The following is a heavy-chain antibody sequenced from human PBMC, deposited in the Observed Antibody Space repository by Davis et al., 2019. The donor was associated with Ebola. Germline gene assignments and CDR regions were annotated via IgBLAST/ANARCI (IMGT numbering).Heavy chain of an antibody. D-gene: IGHD3-22*01. CDR3: ASRSIGDYYYNGMDV. Sequence: GESLKISCKGSGYSFTSYWIGWVRQLPGKGLEWMGIIYPGDSDTRYSPSFQGQVTISADKSISTAYLQWSSLKASDTAMYYCASRSIGDYYYNGMDVWGQGTTVTVSS. V-gene: IGHV5-51*01. CDR1: GYSFTSYW. J-gene: IGHJ6*02. CDR2: IYPGDSDT.